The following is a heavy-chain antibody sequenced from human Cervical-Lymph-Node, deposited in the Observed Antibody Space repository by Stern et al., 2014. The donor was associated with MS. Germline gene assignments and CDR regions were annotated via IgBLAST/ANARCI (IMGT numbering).Heavy chain of an antibody. CDR3: ARHSPSRAFTYEQDNFDV. CDR2: IDPSYSPT. Sequence: EVQLVESAAQVKKPGESLRISCPGSGYTFTSDWITWVRQVPGKGLEWMGKIDPSYSPTNYSPSFQGHVTISVDDSFNTSFLHFSALKASDSAVYYCARHSPSRAFTYEQDNFDVWGQGTTVTVSS. J-gene: IGHJ3*01. CDR1: GYTFTSDW. D-gene: IGHD1/OR15-1a*01. V-gene: IGHV5-10-1*03.